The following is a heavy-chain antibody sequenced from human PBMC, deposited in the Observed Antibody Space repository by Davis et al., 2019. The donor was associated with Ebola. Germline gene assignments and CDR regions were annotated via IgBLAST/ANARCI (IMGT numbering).Heavy chain of an antibody. J-gene: IGHJ5*02. CDR3: ARRRSLDGDSRFDP. V-gene: IGHV5-51*01. D-gene: IGHD4-17*01. CDR1: GYSFTSYW. CDR2: IYPGDSDT. Sequence: GESLKISCKGSGYSFTSYWIGWVRQMPGKGLEWMGIIYPGDSDTRYSPSFQGPVTISADKSIRNAYLQWSSLKASDTAMYYCARRRSLDGDSRFDPWGQGTLVTVSS.